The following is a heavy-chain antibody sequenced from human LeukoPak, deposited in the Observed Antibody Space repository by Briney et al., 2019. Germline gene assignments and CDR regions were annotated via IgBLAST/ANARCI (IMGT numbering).Heavy chain of an antibody. CDR2: INPNSGGT. D-gene: IGHD1-26*01. CDR1: GYTFTGYY. CDR3: ARDQDLVGVLDY. V-gene: IGHV1-2*02. J-gene: IGHJ4*02. Sequence: GASVKVSCKASGYTFTGYYMHWVRQAPGQGLEWMGWINPNSGGTNYAQKFQGRVTMTRDTSISTAYMELGRLRSDDTAVYYCARDQDLVGVLDYWGQGTLVTVSS.